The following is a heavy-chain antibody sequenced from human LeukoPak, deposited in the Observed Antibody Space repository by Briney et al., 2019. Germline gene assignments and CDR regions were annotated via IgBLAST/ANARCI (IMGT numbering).Heavy chain of an antibody. CDR2: ISWNSGSI. CDR3: AKVPYSYGTFFDY. V-gene: IGHV3-9*01. CDR1: GFTFDDYA. J-gene: IGHJ4*02. D-gene: IGHD5-18*01. Sequence: GGSLRLSCAASGFTFDDYAMHWVRQAPGKGLEWVSGISWNSGSIGYADSVKGRFTISRDNSKNTLYLQMNSLRAEDTAVYYCAKVPYSYGTFFDYWGQGTLVTVSS.